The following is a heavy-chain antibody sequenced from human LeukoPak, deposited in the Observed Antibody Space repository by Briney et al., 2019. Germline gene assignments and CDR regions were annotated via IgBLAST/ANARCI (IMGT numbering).Heavy chain of an antibody. Sequence: SQTLSLTCAISGDSVSSNSAAWNWIRQSPSRGLEWLGRTYYRSKWYNDYAVSVKSRITINPDTSKNQFSLQLNSVTPEDTAVYYCARHPRGTSGQLLVGAFDIWGQGTMVTVSS. CDR1: GDSVSSNSAA. D-gene: IGHD6-6*01. CDR3: ARHPRGTSGQLLVGAFDI. CDR2: TYYRSKWYN. V-gene: IGHV6-1*01. J-gene: IGHJ3*02.